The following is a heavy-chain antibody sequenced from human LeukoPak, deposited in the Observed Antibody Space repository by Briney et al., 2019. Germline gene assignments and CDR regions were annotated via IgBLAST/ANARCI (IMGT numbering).Heavy chain of an antibody. CDR3: TRDNYYGS. V-gene: IGHV3-23*01. CDR1: GFTFSSYA. CDR2: ISSSGGST. Sequence: GGSLRLSCAASGFTFSSYAMSWVRQAPGKGLEWVSAISSSGGSTYYADSVRGRFSVSRDSSKNTLYLQMNSLRAEDTAVYYCTRDNYYGSWGQGTLVTVSS. J-gene: IGHJ4*02.